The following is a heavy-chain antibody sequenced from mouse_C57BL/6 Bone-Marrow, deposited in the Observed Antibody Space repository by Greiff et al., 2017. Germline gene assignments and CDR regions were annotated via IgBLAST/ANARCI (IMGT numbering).Heavy chain of an antibody. CDR3: ARERITTVVATGAMDY. D-gene: IGHD1-1*01. CDR2: IYPGSGNT. V-gene: IGHV1-84*01. Sequence: VQLQQSGPELVKPGASVKISCTASGYTFTDYYINWVKQRPGQGLGWIGWIYPGSGNTKYNEKFKGKATLTVDTSSSTAYLQLSSLTSEDSAVYFCARERITTVVATGAMDYWGQGTSVTVSS. J-gene: IGHJ4*01. CDR1: GYTFTDYY.